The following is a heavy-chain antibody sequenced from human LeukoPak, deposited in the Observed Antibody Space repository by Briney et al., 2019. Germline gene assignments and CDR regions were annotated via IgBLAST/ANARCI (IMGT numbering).Heavy chain of an antibody. CDR1: GFTFSSYA. V-gene: IGHV3-23*01. CDR2: MNGNGDKV. J-gene: IGHJ4*02. Sequence: PGGSLRLSCAASGFTFSSYAMAWVRQAPGKGLEWVSGMNGNGDKVYYADSVKGRFTISRDNSKNTLCLQMNSLRGEDTAVYYCAKRDYYDSDHYYPLFDYWGQGTLVTVSS. CDR3: AKRDYYDSDHYYPLFDY. D-gene: IGHD3-22*01.